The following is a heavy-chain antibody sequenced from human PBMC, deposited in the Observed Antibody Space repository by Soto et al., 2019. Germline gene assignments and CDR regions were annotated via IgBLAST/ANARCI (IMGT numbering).Heavy chain of an antibody. CDR1: EFTFSSYS. CDR3: ARDSLGRYDILTGPRYYMDV. D-gene: IGHD3-9*01. V-gene: IGHV3-48*01. Sequence: GGSLRLSCAASEFTFSSYSMNWVRQAPGKGLEWVSYISSSSSTIYYADSVKGRFTISRDNAKNSLYLQMNSLRAEDTAVYYCARDSLGRYDILTGPRYYMDVWGKGTTVTVSS. CDR2: ISSSSSTI. J-gene: IGHJ6*03.